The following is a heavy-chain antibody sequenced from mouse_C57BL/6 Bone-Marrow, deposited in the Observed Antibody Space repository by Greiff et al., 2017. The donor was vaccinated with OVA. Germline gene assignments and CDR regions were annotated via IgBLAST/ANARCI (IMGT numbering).Heavy chain of an antibody. CDR3: TNYYGSKAY. J-gene: IGHJ2*01. CDR2: IDPENGDT. CDR1: GFNIKDDY. V-gene: IGHV14-4*01. Sequence: VQLQQSGAELVRPGASVKLSCTASGFNIKDDYMHWVKQRPEQGLEWIGWIDPENGDTEYASKFQGKATITADTSSNKAYLQLSSLTSEDTAVYYCTNYYGSKAYWGQGTTLTVSS. D-gene: IGHD1-1*01.